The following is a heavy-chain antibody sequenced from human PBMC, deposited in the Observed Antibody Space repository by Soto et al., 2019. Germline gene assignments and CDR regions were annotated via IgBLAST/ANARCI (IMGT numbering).Heavy chain of an antibody. CDR3: AKSRMEWFDYYGMDV. CDR1: GFTFSSYG. V-gene: IGHV3-30*18. D-gene: IGHD3-3*01. J-gene: IGHJ6*02. Sequence: GGSLRLSCAASGFTFSSYGMHWVRQAPGKGLEWVAVISYDGSNKYYADSVKGRFTISRDNSKNTLYLQMNSLRAEDTAVYYCAKSRMEWFDYYGMDVWGQGTTVTVSS. CDR2: ISYDGSNK.